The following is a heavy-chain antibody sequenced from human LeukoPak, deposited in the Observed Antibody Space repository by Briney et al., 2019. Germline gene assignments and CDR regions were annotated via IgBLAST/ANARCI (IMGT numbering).Heavy chain of an antibody. D-gene: IGHD3-22*01. CDR2: IYHRGRT. Sequence: SGTLCLTCAVSGGSIISGNWWSWVRQPPGKGLEWIGEIYHRGRTNYNPSLRSRVTISLDKSKNQFSLNLSSVTAADTALYYCASSDGQPPRYDSSYDVFDYWGQGTLVTVSS. V-gene: IGHV4-4*02. CDR1: GGSIISGNW. CDR3: ASSDGQPPRYDSSYDVFDY. J-gene: IGHJ4*02.